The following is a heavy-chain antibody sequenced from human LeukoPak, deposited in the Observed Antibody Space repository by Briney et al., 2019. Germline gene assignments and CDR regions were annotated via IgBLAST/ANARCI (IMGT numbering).Heavy chain of an antibody. CDR1: DCSIISGYY. CDR3: ATVRGLGENY. J-gene: IGHJ4*02. CDR2: IYHSGDT. D-gene: IGHD3-10*01. Sequence: PSETLSLTCTASDCSIISGYYCGWIRQPPGKGLEWIGSIYHSGDTYYNPSLKSRVTISVDTSKNQFSLNLSSVTAADTAVYYCATVRGLGENYWGQGTLVTVSS. V-gene: IGHV4-38-2*02.